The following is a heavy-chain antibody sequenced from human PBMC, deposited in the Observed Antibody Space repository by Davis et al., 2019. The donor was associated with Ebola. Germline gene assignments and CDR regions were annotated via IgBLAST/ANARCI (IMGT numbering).Heavy chain of an antibody. CDR3: ARITLVGYYFDY. D-gene: IGHD4-23*01. J-gene: IGHJ4*02. V-gene: IGHV1-18*01. CDR2: ISAYNGNT. Sequence: AASVKVSCKASGYTFTSYGISWVRQAPGQGLEWMGWISAYNGNTNYAQKLQGRATMTTDTSTSTAYMELRSLRSDDTAVYYCARITLVGYYFDYWGQGTLVTVSS. CDR1: GYTFTSYG.